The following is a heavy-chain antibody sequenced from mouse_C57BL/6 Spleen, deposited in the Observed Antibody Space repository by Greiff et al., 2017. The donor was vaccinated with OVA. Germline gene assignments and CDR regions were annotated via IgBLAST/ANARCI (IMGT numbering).Heavy chain of an antibody. CDR3: ARHEGYYYGSSYGFAY. CDR2: ISGGGGNT. CDR1: GFTFSSYT. J-gene: IGHJ3*01. D-gene: IGHD1-1*01. V-gene: IGHV5-9*01. Sequence: DVKLVESGGGLVKPGGSLKLSCAASGFTFSSYTMSWVRQTPEKRLEWVATISGGGGNTYYPDSVKGRFTISRDNAKNTLYLQMSSLRSEDTALYYCARHEGYYYGSSYGFAYWGQGTLVTVSA.